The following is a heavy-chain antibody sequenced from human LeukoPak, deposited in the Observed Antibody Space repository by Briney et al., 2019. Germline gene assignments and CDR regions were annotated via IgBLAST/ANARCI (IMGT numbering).Heavy chain of an antibody. D-gene: IGHD3-16*01. CDR1: GFTFSSYT. V-gene: IGHV3-48*02. CDR3: ARDKGGQALIAPLDY. J-gene: IGHJ4*02. CDR2: ISTTSRAI. Sequence: GGSLRLSCAVSGFTFSSYTMNWVRQAPGKGLEWVAHISTTSRAIYYADSVRGRFTVSRDNAKNSLFLQMNSLRDEDTAIYYCARDKGGQALIAPLDYWGQGTMVTVSS.